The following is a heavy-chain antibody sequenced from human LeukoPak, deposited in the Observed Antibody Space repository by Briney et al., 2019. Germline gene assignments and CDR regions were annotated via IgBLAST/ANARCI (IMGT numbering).Heavy chain of an antibody. D-gene: IGHD1-26*01. V-gene: IGHV4-30-2*03. Sequence: SQTLSLTCTVSGGSISSGGYYWSWIRQPPGKGLEWIGSIYYSGSTYYNPSLKSRVTISVDTSKNQFSLKLSSVTAADTAVYYCARSLGDGYYGMDVWGQGTTVTVS. CDR1: GGSISSGGYY. CDR3: ARSLGDGYYGMDV. J-gene: IGHJ6*02. CDR2: IYYSGST.